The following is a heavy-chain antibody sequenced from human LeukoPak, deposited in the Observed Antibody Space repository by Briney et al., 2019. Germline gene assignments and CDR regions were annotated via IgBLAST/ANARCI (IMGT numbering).Heavy chain of an antibody. CDR3: ARDGTSSGWSFDY. CDR2: ISGSGGST. J-gene: IGHJ4*02. Sequence: GGSLRLSCAASGFIFSSYAMSWVRQAPGKGLEWVSGISGSGGSTYYADSVKARFTISRDNSKNTLFLQMNTLRAEDTAVYYCARDGTSSGWSFDYWGGGTLVTVSS. V-gene: IGHV3-23*01. CDR1: GFIFSSYA. D-gene: IGHD6-19*01.